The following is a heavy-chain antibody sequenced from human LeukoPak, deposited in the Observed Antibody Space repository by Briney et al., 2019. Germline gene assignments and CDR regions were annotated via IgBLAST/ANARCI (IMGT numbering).Heavy chain of an antibody. V-gene: IGHV3-23*01. CDR3: AKDRGSSSGVNWFDP. D-gene: IGHD6-6*01. CDR2: ISGSGDIT. Sequence: GGSLRLSCAASGFTFSSYAMCWVRQGPGKGLEWVSIISGSGDITKYADSVEGRFTISRDNSKNTVYLQMNSLRAEDTAVYYCAKDRGSSSGVNWFDPWGQGTLVTVSS. J-gene: IGHJ5*02. CDR1: GFTFSSYA.